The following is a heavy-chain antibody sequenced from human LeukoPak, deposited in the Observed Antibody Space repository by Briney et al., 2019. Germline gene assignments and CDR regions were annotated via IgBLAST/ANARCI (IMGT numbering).Heavy chain of an antibody. CDR2: ISSSGSTI. V-gene: IGHV3-11*01. CDR1: GFTFSDYY. D-gene: IGHD2-21*02. CDR3: ARDPGVAYCGGDCYPPKARMYYYGMDV. Sequence: GGSLRLSCAASGFTFSDYYMSWIRQAPGKGLEWVSYISSSGSTIYYADSVKGRFTISRDNAKNSLYLQMNSLRAEDTAVYHCARDPGVAYCGGDCYPPKARMYYYGMDVWGQGTTVTVSS. J-gene: IGHJ6*02.